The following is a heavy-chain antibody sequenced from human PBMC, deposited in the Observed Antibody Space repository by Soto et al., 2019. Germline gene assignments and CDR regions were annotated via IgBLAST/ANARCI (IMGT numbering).Heavy chain of an antibody. CDR2: ISGSGGST. Sequence: EVQLLESGGGLVQPGGSLRLSCAASGFTFSSYAMSWVRQAPGKGLEWVSAISGSGGSTYYADSVKGRFTISRDNSKNPLYLQMNSLRVEDTAVYYCAKAVRSWDSGGYQNPTDAFDIWGQGTMVTVSS. J-gene: IGHJ3*02. CDR1: GFTFSSYA. CDR3: AKAVRSWDSGGYQNPTDAFDI. D-gene: IGHD3-22*01. V-gene: IGHV3-23*01.